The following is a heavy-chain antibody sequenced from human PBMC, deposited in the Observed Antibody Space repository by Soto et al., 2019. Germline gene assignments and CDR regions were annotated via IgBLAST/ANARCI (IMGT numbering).Heavy chain of an antibody. V-gene: IGHV3-23*01. J-gene: IGHJ4*02. CDR2: ISGRGGTT. Sequence: GGSLRLSCAASGFTFSTYAMTWVRQAPGKGLEWVSTISGRGGTTYYADSVKGRFTISRDNSKNALYLQMNSLRAEDTALYYCAEDGGITGTVYWGQGTLVTVSS. CDR1: GFTFSTYA. D-gene: IGHD1-7*01. CDR3: AEDGGITGTVY.